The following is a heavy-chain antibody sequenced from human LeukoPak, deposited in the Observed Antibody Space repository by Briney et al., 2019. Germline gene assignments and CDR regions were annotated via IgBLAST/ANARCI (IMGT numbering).Heavy chain of an antibody. Sequence: SETLSLTCSVSGDSISNYHWSWIRQPPGKGLQWIGHVHDSGNTNYNPSLKSRVTISVDTSKNQFSLKLTSVTAADTAVYYCARGVPHARSSGYFDYWGQGTLVTVSS. CDR1: GDSISNYH. CDR2: VHDSGNT. J-gene: IGHJ4*02. V-gene: IGHV4-59*01. CDR3: ARGVPHARSSGYFDY. D-gene: IGHD6-6*01.